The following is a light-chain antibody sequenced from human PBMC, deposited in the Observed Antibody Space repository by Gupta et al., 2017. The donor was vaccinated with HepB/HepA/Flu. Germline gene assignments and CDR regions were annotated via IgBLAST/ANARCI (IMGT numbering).Light chain of an antibody. J-gene: IGLJ3*02. V-gene: IGLV3-19*01. CDR3: TSGDTSGDHWV. Sequence: SSELTQDPAVSVALGQTVRITCQGDSLSSYYASWYQQKPGQAPVLVIYGKNNRPSGIPDRFSGSTSGNTASLTITGAQAEDEADYYCTSGDTSGDHWVFGGGTKLTVL. CDR2: GKN. CDR1: SLSSYY.